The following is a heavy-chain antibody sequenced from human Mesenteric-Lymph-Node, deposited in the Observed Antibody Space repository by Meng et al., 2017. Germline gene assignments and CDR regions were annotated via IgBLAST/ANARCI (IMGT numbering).Heavy chain of an antibody. CDR1: GFNFGVYW. V-gene: IGHV3-7*01. Sequence: GGSLRLSCAGSGFNFGVYWMTWVRQAPGKGLEWVATIKQDGSEMLYVDSVKGPFTIYRDNSKNTLFLQMNSLRAEDTAVYYCAKKDVAVAGAFDLWGQGTMVTVSS. D-gene: IGHD6-19*01. CDR2: IKQDGSEM. CDR3: AKKDVAVAGAFDL. J-gene: IGHJ3*01.